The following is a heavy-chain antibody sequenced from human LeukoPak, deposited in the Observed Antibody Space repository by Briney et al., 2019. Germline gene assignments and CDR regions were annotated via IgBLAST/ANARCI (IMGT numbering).Heavy chain of an antibody. CDR3: ATGKQMKQLALYFDY. Sequence: ASVKVSCKASGYTFTSYGISWVRQAPGQGLEWMGWISAYNGNTNYAQKFQGRVTMTEDTSTDTAYMELSSLRSEDTAVYYCATGKQMKQLALYFDYWGQGTLVTVSS. D-gene: IGHD6-6*01. CDR2: ISAYNGNT. CDR1: GYTFTSYG. J-gene: IGHJ4*02. V-gene: IGHV1-18*01.